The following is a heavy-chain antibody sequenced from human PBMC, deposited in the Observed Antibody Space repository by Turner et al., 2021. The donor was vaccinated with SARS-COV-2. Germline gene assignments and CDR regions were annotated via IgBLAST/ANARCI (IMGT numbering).Heavy chain of an antibody. D-gene: IGHD1-26*01. V-gene: IGHV3-30-3*01. J-gene: IGHJ3*02. CDR3: ARAYSGSYFGAFDI. CDR2: ISFDGSNE. Sequence: QVQLVESGGGVAPPGRSLTLSCAASGFTFSVYAMHWVPQAPGKGLEWVALISFDGSNEYYADSVKGRFTISRDNSKNTLYLQMNSLRAEDTSVYYCARAYSGSYFGAFDIWGQGTMVTISS. CDR1: GFTFSVYA.